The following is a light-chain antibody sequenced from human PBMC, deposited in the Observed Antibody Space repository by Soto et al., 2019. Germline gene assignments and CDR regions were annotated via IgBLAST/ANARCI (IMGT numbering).Light chain of an antibody. V-gene: IGLV3-21*02. Sequence: SYELTQPPSVSAAPGRTASIHCGANGIGSKSVHWYQQKPGQAPVLVISDDSDRPSGIPERFSGSNSGNTATLTISRVEAGDEADYYCQVWNSRTDHVVFGGGTQLTVL. CDR1: GIGSKS. J-gene: IGLJ2*01. CDR3: QVWNSRTDHVV. CDR2: DDS.